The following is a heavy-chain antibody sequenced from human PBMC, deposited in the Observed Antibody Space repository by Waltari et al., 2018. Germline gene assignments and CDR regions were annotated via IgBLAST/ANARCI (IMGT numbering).Heavy chain of an antibody. J-gene: IGHJ5*02. D-gene: IGHD3-10*01. CDR1: GGSFRGYY. CDR2: INHRGST. CDR3: ATSPSGGFDP. Sequence: VQLQQWGAGLLKPSETLSLTCAVYGGSFRGYYLSWIRQPPGKGLEWIGEINHRGSTNYNPSLKSRVLISVDTSKKQFSLKVRSVTAADTAVYYCATSPSGGFDPWGQGTPVTVSP. V-gene: IGHV4-34*01.